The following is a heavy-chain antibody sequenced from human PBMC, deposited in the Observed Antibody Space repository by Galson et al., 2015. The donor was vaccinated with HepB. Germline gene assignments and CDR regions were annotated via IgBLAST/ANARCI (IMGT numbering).Heavy chain of an antibody. CDR3: TTHYYYDSSGYGAFEI. Sequence: SLRLSCAASGFTFSNAWMSWVRQAPGKGLEWVGRIKSKTDGGTTDYAAPVKGRFTISRDDSKNTLYLQMNSLKTEDTAVYYCTTHYYYDSSGYGAFEIWGQGTMVTVSS. V-gene: IGHV3-15*01. D-gene: IGHD3-22*01. J-gene: IGHJ3*02. CDR1: GFTFSNAW. CDR2: IKSKTDGGTT.